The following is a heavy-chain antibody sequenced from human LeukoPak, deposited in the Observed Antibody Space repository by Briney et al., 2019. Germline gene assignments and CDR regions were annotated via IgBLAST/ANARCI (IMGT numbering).Heavy chain of an antibody. CDR1: GGTFSSYA. D-gene: IGHD3-3*01. J-gene: IGHJ6*02. V-gene: IGHV1-69*04. Sequence: SVKVSCKASGGTFSSYAISWVRQAPGQGLEWMGRIIPILGIANYAQKFQGRVTITADKSTSTAYMELSSLRSEDTAVYYCARDEVLIFGVVIHPYYYGMDVWGQGTTVTVSS. CDR3: ARDEVLIFGVVIHPYYYGMDV. CDR2: IIPILGIA.